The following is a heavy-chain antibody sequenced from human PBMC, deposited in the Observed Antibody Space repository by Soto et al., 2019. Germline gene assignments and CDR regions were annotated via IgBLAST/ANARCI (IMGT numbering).Heavy chain of an antibody. CDR2: IYDTESA. J-gene: IGHJ4*02. CDR1: GESLSSGGYY. D-gene: IGHD6-13*01. CDR3: ARASSSSYAADS. Sequence: SETLSLTCSVSGESLSSGGYYWSWIRHHPGKGLEWIGYIYDTESAYYNPSLKSRVTISMDTSENHFAMRLTSVTAADSAVYYCARASSSSYAADSWGQGLQVTVSS. V-gene: IGHV4-31*03.